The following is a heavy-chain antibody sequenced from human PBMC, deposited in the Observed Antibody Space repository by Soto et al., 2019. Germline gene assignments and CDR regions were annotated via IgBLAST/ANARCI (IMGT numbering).Heavy chain of an antibody. CDR1: GFNVSTNY. CDR2: IYTGGST. J-gene: IGHJ1*01. Sequence: VQLVESGGGLVQPGGSLRLSCAASGFNVSTNYMSWVRQAPGKGLEWVSVIYTGGSTYYADSVKGRFTISRDNSKNTVYLQMNSLRVEATAIYYCAGGQYTGHFQHWGPGSLVTVSS. CDR3: AGGQYTGHFQH. D-gene: IGHD3-10*01. V-gene: IGHV3-66*01.